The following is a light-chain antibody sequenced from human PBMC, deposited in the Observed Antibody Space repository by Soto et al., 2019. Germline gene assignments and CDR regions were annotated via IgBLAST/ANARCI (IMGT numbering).Light chain of an antibody. CDR2: KAS. J-gene: IGKJ1*01. Sequence: DIQMTQSPSTLSASVGDRVTITCRASQSISSWLAWYQQKPGKAPKLLIYKASSLESGVPSRFSGNRSGTEFTLTISSLQPDAFATYYCHQYNSYSSFGQGTKVEIK. CDR3: HQYNSYSS. CDR1: QSISSW. V-gene: IGKV1-5*03.